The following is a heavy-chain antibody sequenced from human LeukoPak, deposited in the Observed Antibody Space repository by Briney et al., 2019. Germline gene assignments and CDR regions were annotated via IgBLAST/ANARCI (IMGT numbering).Heavy chain of an antibody. D-gene: IGHD1-26*01. Sequence: SGPALVNPTQTLTLTCTFSGFSLRTSGMCVSWIRQPPGKALEWLARIDWDDDKFYSTSLKTRLTISKGASKNQVVLTMTNMDPVDTATYYCARISRGGSDYTVDYWGQGTLVTVSS. CDR3: ARISRGGSDYTVDY. V-gene: IGHV2-70*17. CDR1: GFSLRTSGMC. J-gene: IGHJ4*02. CDR2: IDWDDDK.